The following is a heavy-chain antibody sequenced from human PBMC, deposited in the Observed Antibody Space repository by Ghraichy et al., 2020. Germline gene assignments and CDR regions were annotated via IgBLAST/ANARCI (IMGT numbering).Heavy chain of an antibody. D-gene: IGHD6-6*01. CDR3: VRDPISSPAVFDY. V-gene: IGHV4-31*03. CDR1: GGFISSGGYY. Sequence: SETLSLTCSVSGGFISSGGYYWGWIRQHPGKGLEWIGYLFYTGSRYYNPSLQSRVTMSVDTSDRQFSLELKSVTAADTAVYYCVRDPISSPAVFDYWGQGILVTVSS. CDR2: LFYTGSR. J-gene: IGHJ4*02.